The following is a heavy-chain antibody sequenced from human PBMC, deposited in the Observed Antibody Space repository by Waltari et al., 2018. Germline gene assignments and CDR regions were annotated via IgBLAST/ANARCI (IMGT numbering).Heavy chain of an antibody. Sequence: QVQLVQSGAEVKKPGSSVKVSCKASGGTFSSYAISWVRQAPGQGLEWMGRIIPIFGTANYAQKFQGRVTITADKSTSTAYMELSSLRSEDTAVYYCARDGGSSDLYYYYGMDVWGQGTTVTVSS. CDR2: IIPIFGTA. V-gene: IGHV1-69*08. J-gene: IGHJ6*02. CDR3: ARDGGSSDLYYYYGMDV. D-gene: IGHD6-6*01. CDR1: GGTFSSYA.